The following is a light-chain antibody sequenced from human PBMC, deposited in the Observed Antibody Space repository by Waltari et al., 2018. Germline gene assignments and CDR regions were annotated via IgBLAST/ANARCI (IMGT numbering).Light chain of an antibody. CDR1: SSAIGAGYL. V-gene: IGLV1-40*01. CDR2: DNS. J-gene: IGLJ3*02. Sequence: QSVLTQPPSVSGAPGHMATISCTGRSSAIGAGYLGPWYQQLPRTAPTLLIDDNSNRPSGVPDRFAGSKSGSSASLAITGLQAEDEADYYCQSFDYRLDGSRVFGGGTKLTVL. CDR3: QSFDYRLDGSRV.